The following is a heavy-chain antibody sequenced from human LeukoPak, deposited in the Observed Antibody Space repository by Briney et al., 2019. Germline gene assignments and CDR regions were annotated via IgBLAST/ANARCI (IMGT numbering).Heavy chain of an antibody. CDR1: GYTFTSYG. J-gene: IGHJ4*02. D-gene: IGHD3-22*01. CDR2: ISAYNGNT. V-gene: IGHV1-18*01. CDR3: ARDSKVYYDSSGYHDY. Sequence: ASVKVSCKASGYTFTSYGISWVRQAPGQGLEWTGWISAYNGNTNYAQKLQGRVTMTTDTSTSTAYMELRSLRSDDTAVYYCARDSKVYYDSSGYHDYWGQGTLVTVSS.